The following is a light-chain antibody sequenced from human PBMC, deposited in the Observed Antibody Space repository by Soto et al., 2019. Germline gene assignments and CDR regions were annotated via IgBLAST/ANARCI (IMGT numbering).Light chain of an antibody. CDR3: QQYTSSPPSIT. Sequence: EIVLTQSPGTLSFSPWERAALSCRASQSVSSGYLAWYQQKPGQAPRLLVYGTSLRATGIPDRFSGRGSGTDFTLTITRLEPEDFAIYFCQQYTSSPPSITFGQGTRLEIK. CDR1: QSVSSGY. CDR2: GTS. V-gene: IGKV3-20*01. J-gene: IGKJ5*01.